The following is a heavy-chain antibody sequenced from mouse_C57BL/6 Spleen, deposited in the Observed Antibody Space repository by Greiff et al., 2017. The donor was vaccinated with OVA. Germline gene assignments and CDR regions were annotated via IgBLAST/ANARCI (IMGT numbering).Heavy chain of an antibody. CDR2: INPGSGGT. CDR1: GYAFTNYL. Sequence: QVHVKQSGAELVRPGTSVKVSCKASGYAFTNYLIEWVKQRPGQGLEWIGVINPGSGGTNYNEKFKGKATLTADKSSSTAYMQLSSLTSEDSAVYFCSKWGLLGAMDYWGQGTSVTVSS. D-gene: IGHD3-1*01. J-gene: IGHJ4*01. V-gene: IGHV1-54*01. CDR3: SKWGLLGAMDY.